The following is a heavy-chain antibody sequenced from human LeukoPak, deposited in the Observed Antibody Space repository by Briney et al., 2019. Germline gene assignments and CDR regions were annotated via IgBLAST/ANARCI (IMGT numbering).Heavy chain of an antibody. CDR1: GDSIRSYY. CDR3: ARHSTAPYCGGDCYWFDP. V-gene: IGHV4-4*09. CDR2: IYSRGST. D-gene: IGHD2-21*02. J-gene: IGHJ5*02. Sequence: SETLSLTCSVSGDSIRSYYWSWVRQPPGKVLEWIGFIYSRGSTNYNPSLKSRVTISVDTSKNQFSLKLSSVTAADTAVYYCARHSTAPYCGGDCYWFDPWGQGTLVTVSS.